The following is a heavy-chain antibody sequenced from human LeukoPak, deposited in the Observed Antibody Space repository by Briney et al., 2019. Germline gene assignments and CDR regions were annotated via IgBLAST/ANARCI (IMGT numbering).Heavy chain of an antibody. Sequence: ASVKVSCKASGYTFTSYGISWVRQAPGQGLEWMGWMNPNSGNTGYAQKFQGRVTITRNTSISTAYMELSSLRSEDTAVYYCARALGYCSSTSCYWGAFDIWGQGTMVTVSS. CDR3: ARALGYCSSTSCYWGAFDI. J-gene: IGHJ3*02. CDR1: GYTFTSYG. D-gene: IGHD2-2*01. V-gene: IGHV1-8*03. CDR2: MNPNSGNT.